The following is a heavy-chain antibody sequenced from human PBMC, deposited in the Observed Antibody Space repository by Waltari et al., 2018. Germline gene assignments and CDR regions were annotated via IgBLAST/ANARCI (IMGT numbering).Heavy chain of an antibody. D-gene: IGHD2-15*01. CDR3: ARDRGRGLYLDS. CDR2: IHHSGRS. Sequence: QVQLQESGPGLVKPSGTLSVTCTVSGGSMSGTDLWSWVRQPPGKGLEWIGQIHHSGRSNYNPSLESRVTVSRDTSNNQFSLKLSSATAADTAVYYCARDRGRGLYLDSWGRGILVTVSP. CDR1: GGSMSGTDL. J-gene: IGHJ4*02. V-gene: IGHV4-4*02.